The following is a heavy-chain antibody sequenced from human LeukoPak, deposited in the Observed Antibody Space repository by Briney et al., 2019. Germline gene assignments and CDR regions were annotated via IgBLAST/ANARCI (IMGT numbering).Heavy chain of an antibody. J-gene: IGHJ4*02. CDR2: INSDGSVT. D-gene: IGHD1-14*01. V-gene: IGHV3-74*01. CDR3: ARSNQADDY. Sequence: PGGSLRLSCAASGFTFSSYWMHWVRQAPGKGLLWVSRINSDGSVTTYADSVKGRFTISRDNAKNTLYLQMDSLRAEDTAIYYCARSNQADDYWGQGTLVTVSS. CDR1: GFTFSSYW.